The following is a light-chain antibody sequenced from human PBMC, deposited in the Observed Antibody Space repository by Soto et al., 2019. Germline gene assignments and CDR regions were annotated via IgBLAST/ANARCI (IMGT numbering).Light chain of an antibody. Sequence: QSALTQPASVSGSPGQSITISCTGTSSDVGSHNLVSWYQQHPGQAPKLMIYEVSKRPGGVSARFSASKSGNTASLTISGLQAEDEADYYCCSYGGSRAVFGGGTQLTVL. V-gene: IGLV2-23*02. J-gene: IGLJ7*01. CDR3: CSYGGSRAV. CDR1: SSDVGSHNL. CDR2: EVS.